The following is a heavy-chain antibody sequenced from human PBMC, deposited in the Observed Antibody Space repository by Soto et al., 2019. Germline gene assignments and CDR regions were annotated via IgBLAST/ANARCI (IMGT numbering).Heavy chain of an antibody. Sequence: GGSLRLSCSASGFTFSSYALHWVRQAPGKGLECVSGISTNGGRTYYADSVKDRFLISRDNSNNTVYLHMNSLRLEDTAVYFCVRFYDYWGGPPKYFDNWGQGTQVTVSS. V-gene: IGHV3-64D*06. CDR2: ISTNGGRT. CDR3: VRFYDYWGGPPKYFDN. D-gene: IGHD3-3*01. CDR1: GFTFSSYA. J-gene: IGHJ4*02.